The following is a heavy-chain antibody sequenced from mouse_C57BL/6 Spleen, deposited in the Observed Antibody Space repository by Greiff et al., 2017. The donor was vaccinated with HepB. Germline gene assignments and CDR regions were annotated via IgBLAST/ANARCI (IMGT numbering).Heavy chain of an antibody. Sequence: QVQLQHPGAELVKPGASLKLSCKASGYTFTSYWMQWVKQRPGQGLEWIGEIDPSDSYTNYNQKFKGKATLTVDTSSSTAYMQLSSLTSEDSAVYYCARILDGYSFAYWGQGTLVTVSA. J-gene: IGHJ3*01. CDR1: GYTFTSYW. D-gene: IGHD2-3*01. CDR2: IDPSDSYT. V-gene: IGHV1-50*01. CDR3: ARILDGYSFAY.